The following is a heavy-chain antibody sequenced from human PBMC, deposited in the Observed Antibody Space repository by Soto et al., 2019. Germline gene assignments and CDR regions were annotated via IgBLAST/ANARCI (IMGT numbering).Heavy chain of an antibody. D-gene: IGHD3-16*01. CDR1: GFTFSDYH. CDR3: ARGIGAPNWFDP. V-gene: IGHV3-11*01. CDR2: IRSSGSTI. J-gene: IGHJ5*02. Sequence: QVQLVESGGGLVKPGGSLRLSCAAFGFTFSDYHMSWIRQAPGKGLEWVSYIRSSGSTIYYADSVKGRFTISRDNAENSLYLQMNSLRADDTAVYYCARGIGAPNWFDPWGQGTLVTVSS.